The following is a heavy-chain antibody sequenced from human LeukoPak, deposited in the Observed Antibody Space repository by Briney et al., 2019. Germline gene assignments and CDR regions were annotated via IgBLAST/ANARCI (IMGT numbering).Heavy chain of an antibody. V-gene: IGHV4-59*01. D-gene: IGHD2-2*01. CDR1: GGSISSYY. Sequence: SETLSLTCTVSGGSISSYYWSWIRQPPGKGLEWIGYIYYSGSTNYNPSLKSRVTISVDTSKNQFSLKLSSVTAADTAVYYCARHGNGYCGSTSCYSYGMDVWGQGTTVTVSS. CDR3: ARHGNGYCGSTSCYSYGMDV. J-gene: IGHJ6*02. CDR2: IYYSGST.